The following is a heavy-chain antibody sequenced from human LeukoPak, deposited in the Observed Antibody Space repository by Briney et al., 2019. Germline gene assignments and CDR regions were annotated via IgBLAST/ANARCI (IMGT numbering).Heavy chain of an antibody. J-gene: IGHJ3*02. CDR1: GGTFSSYA. Sequence: SVKVSCKASGGTFSSYAISWVRQAPGQGLEWMGGIIPIFGTANYAQKFQGRVTITTDESTSTAYMELSSLRSEDTAVYYCARERAAAGTDAFDIWGQGTMVTVSS. V-gene: IGHV1-69*05. CDR2: IIPIFGTA. CDR3: ARERAAAGTDAFDI. D-gene: IGHD6-13*01.